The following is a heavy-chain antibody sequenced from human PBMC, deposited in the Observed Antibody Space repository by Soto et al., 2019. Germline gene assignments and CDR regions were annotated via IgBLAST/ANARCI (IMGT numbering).Heavy chain of an antibody. J-gene: IGHJ5*02. D-gene: IGHD3-10*01. CDR2: INHSGST. CDR1: GGSFSGYY. Sequence: QVQLQQWGAGLLKPSETLSLTCAVYGGSFSGYYWSWIRQPPGKGLEWIGEINHSGSTNYNPSLKSRVTISVDTSKNQFSLKLSSVTAADTAVYYCARVPRYGSGSYYINWFDPWGQGTLVTVSS. V-gene: IGHV4-34*01. CDR3: ARVPRYGSGSYYINWFDP.